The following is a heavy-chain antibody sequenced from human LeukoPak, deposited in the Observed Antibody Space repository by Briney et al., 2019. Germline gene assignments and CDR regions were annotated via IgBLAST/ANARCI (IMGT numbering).Heavy chain of an antibody. J-gene: IGHJ4*02. Sequence: PGGSLRLACAVSGFSFSTYTMRWVRQTPGRGLEWVASIYGSGRATALHSESVKGRFSISRDNSENTVYLQMDSLRAEDTAVYYCAKDKVPDDRWNFDYWGQGALVTVSS. CDR1: GFSFSTYT. CDR3: AKDKVPDDRWNFDY. D-gene: IGHD1-1*01. CDR2: IYGSGRATA. V-gene: IGHV3-23*01.